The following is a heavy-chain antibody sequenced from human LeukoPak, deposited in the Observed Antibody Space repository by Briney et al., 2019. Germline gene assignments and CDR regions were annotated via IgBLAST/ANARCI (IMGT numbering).Heavy chain of an antibody. CDR3: AREGYCSGGSCYSTIDY. Sequence: ASVKVSCKASGYTFTGYYMHWVRQAPGQGLEWMGWINPNSGGTNYAQKFQGRVTMTRDTSISTACMELSRLRSDDTAVYYCAREGYCSGGSCYSTIDYWGQGTLVTVSS. CDR1: GYTFTGYY. D-gene: IGHD2-15*01. CDR2: INPNSGGT. J-gene: IGHJ4*02. V-gene: IGHV1-2*02.